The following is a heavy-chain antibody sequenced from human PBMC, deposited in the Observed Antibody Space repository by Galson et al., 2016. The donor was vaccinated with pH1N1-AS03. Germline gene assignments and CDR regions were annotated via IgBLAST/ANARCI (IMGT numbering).Heavy chain of an antibody. CDR3: ARGITIFGLARPALDS. CDR2: IFTGGTT. CDR1: GFTFSSYA. J-gene: IGHJ4*02. V-gene: IGHV3-66*02. Sequence: SLRLSCAASGFTFSSYAMSWVRQAPGKGLEWISVIFTGGTTYYADSVRGRFTISRDDSRNTLYLQMNSLRNEDTAVYYCARGITIFGLARPALDSWGQGTRVTVSS. D-gene: IGHD3-3*01.